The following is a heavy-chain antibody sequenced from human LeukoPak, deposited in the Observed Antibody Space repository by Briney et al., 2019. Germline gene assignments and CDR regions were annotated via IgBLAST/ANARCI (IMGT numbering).Heavy chain of an antibody. CDR2: IRYDGSNK. D-gene: IGHD6-19*01. V-gene: IGHV3-30*02. Sequence: GGSLRLSCAASGFTFSSYSMNWVRQAPGKGLEWVAFIRYDGSNKYYADSVKGRFTISRDNSKNTLYLQMNSLRAEDTAVYYCARPGSGWYFAPYNWGQGTRVTVSS. CDR3: ARPGSGWYFAPYN. CDR1: GFTFSSYS. J-gene: IGHJ4*02.